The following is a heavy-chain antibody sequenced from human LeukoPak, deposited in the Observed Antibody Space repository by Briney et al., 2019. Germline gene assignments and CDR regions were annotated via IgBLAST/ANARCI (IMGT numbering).Heavy chain of an antibody. CDR1: GFTFSDYN. CDR3: AREISSWYRTEGRFDP. CDR2: IKQDGSEK. J-gene: IGHJ5*02. V-gene: IGHV3-7*01. D-gene: IGHD6-13*01. Sequence: GGSLRLSCAASGFTFSDYNMNWVRQAPGRGLEWVANIKQDGSEKYYVDSVKGRFTISRDNAKNSLYLQMHSLRAEDTAVYYCAREISSWYRTEGRFDPWGQGTLVTVSS.